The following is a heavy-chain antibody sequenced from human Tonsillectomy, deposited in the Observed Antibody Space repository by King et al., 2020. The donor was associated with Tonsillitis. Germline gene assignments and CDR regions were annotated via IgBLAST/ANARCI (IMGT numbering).Heavy chain of an antibody. CDR2: IYYSGST. J-gene: IGHJ6*02. Sequence: VQLQESGPGLVKPSQTLSLTCAVSGGSISSGGYSWSWIRQPPGKGLEWIGYIYYSGSTYYNPSLKSRVTISVDTSKNQFSLKLSSVTAADTAVYYCARGHPITMIVDDGMDVWGQGTTVTVSS. CDR1: GGSISSGGYS. CDR3: ARGHPITMIVDDGMDV. D-gene: IGHD3-22*01. V-gene: IGHV4-30-4*07.